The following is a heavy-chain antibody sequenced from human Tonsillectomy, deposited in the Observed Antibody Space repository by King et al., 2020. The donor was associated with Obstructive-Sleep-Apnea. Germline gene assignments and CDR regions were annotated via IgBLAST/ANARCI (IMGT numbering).Heavy chain of an antibody. Sequence: VQLQESGPGLVKPSGTLSLTCAVSGGSISSSNWWSWVRPPPGKGLEWIGEIHYRGSTNYNPSLKSRVNISVDKSKNQFSLNLSTVTAADTAVYYCARGGSGWSFDYWGQGTLVTVSS. CDR3: ARGGSGWSFDY. V-gene: IGHV4-4*02. D-gene: IGHD6-19*01. J-gene: IGHJ4*02. CDR1: GGSISSSNW. CDR2: IHYRGST.